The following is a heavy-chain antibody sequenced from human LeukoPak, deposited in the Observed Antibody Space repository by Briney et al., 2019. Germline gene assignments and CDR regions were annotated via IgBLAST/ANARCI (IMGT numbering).Heavy chain of an antibody. D-gene: IGHD4-17*01. Sequence: GGSLRLSCAASGFTFRTYAMHWVRQAPGKGLEWVAVISVDGSNKYYADSVKGRFTISRDNSKNTLYMQLNSLRPEDTAVYYCARYHDYDDYKRWFDPWGQGTLVTVSS. CDR1: GFTFRTYA. J-gene: IGHJ5*02. CDR3: ARYHDYDDYKRWFDP. CDR2: ISVDGSNK. V-gene: IGHV3-30*04.